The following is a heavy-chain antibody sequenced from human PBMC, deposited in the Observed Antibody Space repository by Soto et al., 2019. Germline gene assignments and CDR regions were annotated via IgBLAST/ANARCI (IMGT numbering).Heavy chain of an antibody. J-gene: IGHJ5*02. D-gene: IGHD6-19*01. Sequence: LRLSCAASGFTFSSYAMTWVRQAPGRGLEWVSSIAGSGISSFYAESVKGRFTISSDNSNNTLYLQMSGLRAEDTAVYYCAKDLSSGVLRNWFDPWGQGTLVTVSS. CDR1: GFTFSSYA. CDR2: IAGSGISS. CDR3: AKDLSSGVLRNWFDP. V-gene: IGHV3-23*01.